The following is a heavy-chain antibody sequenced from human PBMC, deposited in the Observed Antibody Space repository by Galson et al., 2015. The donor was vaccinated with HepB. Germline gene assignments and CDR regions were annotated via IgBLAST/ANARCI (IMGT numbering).Heavy chain of an antibody. J-gene: IGHJ4*02. CDR1: GFIFSSYA. D-gene: IGHD3-10*01. V-gene: IGHV3-23*01. CDR2: ISGSGGST. Sequence: SLRLSCAASGFIFSSYAMNWVRQAPGKGLKWVSAISGSGGSTYYADSVKGRFTISRDNSKNTLYLQMNSLRAEDTAVYYCAKGGPPHYGSGSWRVFDYWGQGILVTVSS. CDR3: AKGGPPHYGSGSWRVFDY.